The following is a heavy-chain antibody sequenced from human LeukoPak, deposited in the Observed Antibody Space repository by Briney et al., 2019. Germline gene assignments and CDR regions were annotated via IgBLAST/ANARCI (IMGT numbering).Heavy chain of an antibody. CDR1: GFTFSSYT. D-gene: IGHD3-10*01. V-gene: IGHV3-48*04. CDR3: ARVPYLSCGEAYFDY. CDR2: ISSSGTTI. J-gene: IGHJ4*02. Sequence: GGSLRLSCAASGFTFSSYTMNWVRQAPGKGLEWVSYISSSGTTIYYADSVKGRFTISRDYAKKSLYLQMNSLRAEDTAVYYCARVPYLSCGEAYFDYWGQGTLVTVSS.